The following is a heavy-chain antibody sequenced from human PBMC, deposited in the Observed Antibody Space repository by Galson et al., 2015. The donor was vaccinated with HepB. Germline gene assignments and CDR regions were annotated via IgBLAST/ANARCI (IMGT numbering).Heavy chain of an antibody. Sequence: SLRLSCAASGFTLSDYYMSWIRQAPGKGLEWISYISSSSTYTNYADSVKGRFTISRDNAKNSLSLQMNSLRAEDTAVYCCARVGGDGWFDPWGQGTLVTVSS. CDR1: GFTLSDYY. D-gene: IGHD3-3*01. V-gene: IGHV3-11*06. J-gene: IGHJ5*02. CDR2: ISSSSTYT. CDR3: ARVGGDGWFDP.